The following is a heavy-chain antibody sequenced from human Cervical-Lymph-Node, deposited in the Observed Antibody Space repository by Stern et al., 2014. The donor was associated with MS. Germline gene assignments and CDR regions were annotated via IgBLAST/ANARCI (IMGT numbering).Heavy chain of an antibody. J-gene: IGHJ4*02. CDR2: IYHSGNI. V-gene: IGHV4-4*02. Sequence: QLQLQESGPGLVKPSGTLSLTCAVSGGSISRANWWTWVRQSPGKGLEWIGQIYHSGNIKYNPSLKSRVTISIDKSKNNFSLMLTSVTAADTAVYYCATAPYFYGSGAFGWGQGILVTVSS. CDR3: ATAPYFYGSGAFG. D-gene: IGHD3-10*01. CDR1: GGSISRANW.